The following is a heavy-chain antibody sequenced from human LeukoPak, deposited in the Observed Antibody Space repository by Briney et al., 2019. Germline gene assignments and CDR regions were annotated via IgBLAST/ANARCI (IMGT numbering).Heavy chain of an antibody. D-gene: IGHD2-15*01. V-gene: IGHV1-69*05. CDR3: ATTVGGSCYDCFDY. J-gene: IGHJ4*02. Sequence: GASVKVSCKASGGTFSSYAISWVRQAPGQGLEWMGGIIPIFGTANYAQKFQGRVTITTDESTSTAYMELSSLRSEDTAVYYCATTVGGSCYDCFDYWGQGTLVTVSS. CDR2: IIPIFGTA. CDR1: GGTFSSYA.